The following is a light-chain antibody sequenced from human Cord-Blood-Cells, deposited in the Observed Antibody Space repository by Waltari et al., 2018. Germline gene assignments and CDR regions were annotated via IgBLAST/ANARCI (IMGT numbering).Light chain of an antibody. CDR3: SSYAGSNNLGV. Sequence: QSALTQPPSASGSPGQSVTISCTGTSRYVGGYNYVSWYQQHPGKAPKLMIYEVSKRPSGVPDRFSGSKSGNTASLTVSGLQAEDEADYYCSSYAGSNNLGVFGGGTKLTVL. CDR2: EVS. V-gene: IGLV2-8*01. J-gene: IGLJ2*01. CDR1: SRYVGGYNY.